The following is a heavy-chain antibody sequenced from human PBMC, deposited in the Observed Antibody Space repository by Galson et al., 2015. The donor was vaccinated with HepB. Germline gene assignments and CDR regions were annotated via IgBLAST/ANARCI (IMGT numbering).Heavy chain of an antibody. CDR3: VGTTVSDYYYYGMDV. Sequence: QVQLQESGPGLVKPSETLSLTCTVSGGSISSHYWSWIRQPPGKGLEWLGSIFYSGSTKYNPSLKSRVTKSVDTSKNPFSLKLGSVTAADTAVYYCVGTTVSDYYYYGMDVWGQGTTVTVSS. D-gene: IGHD1-7*01. V-gene: IGHV4-59*11. CDR1: GGSISSHY. CDR2: IFYSGST. J-gene: IGHJ6*02.